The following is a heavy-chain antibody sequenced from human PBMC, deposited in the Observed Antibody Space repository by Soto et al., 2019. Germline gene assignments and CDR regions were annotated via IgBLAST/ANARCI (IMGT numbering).Heavy chain of an antibody. J-gene: IGHJ4*02. CDR3: ARDGTYNWV. V-gene: IGHV3-66*01. CDR2: IYSGGAT. Sequence: VHLVESGGGWFRLGGSLRLSWAASGFTVSKNNLRWVRRAPGKGLEWVSLIYSGGATYYADSVKGRFTISRDNSKNTLYLQMNSLRAEDTAVYYCARDGTYNWVGGQGILVTVSS. D-gene: IGHD1-1*01. CDR1: GFTVSKNN.